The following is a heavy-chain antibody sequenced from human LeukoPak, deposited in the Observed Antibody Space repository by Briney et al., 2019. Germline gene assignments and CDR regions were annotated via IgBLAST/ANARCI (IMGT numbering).Heavy chain of an antibody. V-gene: IGHV3-23*01. J-gene: IGHJ3*01. CDR1: GFTFSRYA. CDR3: TRDPNGDYIGAFDS. CDR2: IRGSGATT. Sequence: GSLRLSCAASGFTFSRYAMTWVRQGPGKGLEWVSSIRGSGATTVYADSVKGRFTVSRDNSRNTLYLQMDSLRAEDTAVYFCTRDPNGDYIGAFDSWGRGTMVTVSS. D-gene: IGHD4-17*01.